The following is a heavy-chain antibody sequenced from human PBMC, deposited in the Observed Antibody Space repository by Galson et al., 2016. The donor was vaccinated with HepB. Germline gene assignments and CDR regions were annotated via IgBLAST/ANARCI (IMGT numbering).Heavy chain of an antibody. CDR2: INPDGTYT. Sequence: SLRLSCAASGFTFSNYWIHWVRHTPGKGLMWVSRINPDGTYTTYAGSVKGRFTISRDNSKNTLYLQMNSLRAEDTAVYYCARDPGGDRFDYWGQGTLVTVSS. CDR1: GFTFSNYW. V-gene: IGHV3-74*01. J-gene: IGHJ4*02. D-gene: IGHD3-16*01. CDR3: ARDPGGDRFDY.